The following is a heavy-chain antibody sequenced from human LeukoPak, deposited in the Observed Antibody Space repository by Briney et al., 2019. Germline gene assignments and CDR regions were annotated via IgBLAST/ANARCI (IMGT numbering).Heavy chain of an antibody. CDR3: ARMGHSGSPFDY. CDR1: GGTFSSYT. V-gene: IGHV1-69*02. Sequence: SVKVSXKASGGTFSSYTISWVRQAPGQGLEWMGRIIPILGIANYAQKFQGRVTITADKSTSTAYMELSSLRSEDTAVYYCARMGHSGSPFDYWGQGTLVTVSS. CDR2: IIPILGIA. J-gene: IGHJ4*02. D-gene: IGHD1-26*01.